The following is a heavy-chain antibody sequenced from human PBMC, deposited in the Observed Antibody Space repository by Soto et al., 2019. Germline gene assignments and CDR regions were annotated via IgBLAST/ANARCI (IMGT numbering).Heavy chain of an antibody. V-gene: IGHV1-69*12. CDR3: ARESRYCSGGSCYFLPGIDY. CDR2: IIPIFGTA. J-gene: IGHJ4*02. Sequence: QVQLVQSGAEVKKPGSSVKVSCKASGGTFSSYAISWVRQAPGQGLEWMGGIIPIFGTANYTQKFKGRVTITADESASTAYMVLSSLRYDDTAVYYCARESRYCSGGSCYFLPGIDYWGQGTLVTVSS. CDR1: GGTFSSYA. D-gene: IGHD2-15*01.